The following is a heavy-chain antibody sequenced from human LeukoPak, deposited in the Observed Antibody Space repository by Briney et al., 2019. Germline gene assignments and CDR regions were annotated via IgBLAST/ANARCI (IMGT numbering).Heavy chain of an antibody. D-gene: IGHD4/OR15-4a*01. CDR2: INAGNGNT. Sequence: GASVKVSCKTSGYTFTSYTMHWVRQAPGQRLEWMGWINAGNGNTKYSQKFQGRVTMTEDTSTDTAYMELSSLRSEDTAVYYCATGLYVANLDAFDIWGQGTMVTVSS. V-gene: IGHV1-3*01. J-gene: IGHJ3*02. CDR3: ATGLYVANLDAFDI. CDR1: GYTFTSYT.